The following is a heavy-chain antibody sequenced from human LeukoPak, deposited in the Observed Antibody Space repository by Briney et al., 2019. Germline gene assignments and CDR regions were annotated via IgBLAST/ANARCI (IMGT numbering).Heavy chain of an antibody. V-gene: IGHV1-18*01. CDR2: ISAYNGNT. CDR3: ARGVVGATVVTNYWYFDL. CDR1: GYTFTSYG. D-gene: IGHD4-23*01. J-gene: IGHJ2*01. Sequence: ASVKVSCKASGYTFTSYGISWVRQAPGQGLEWMGWISAYNGNTNYAQKLQGRVTMTTDTSTSTAYMELRSLRSDDTAVYYCARGVVGATVVTNYWYFDLWGRGTLVTVSS.